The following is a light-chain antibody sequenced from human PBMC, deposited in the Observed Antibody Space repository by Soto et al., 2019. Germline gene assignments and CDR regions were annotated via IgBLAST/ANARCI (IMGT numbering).Light chain of an antibody. CDR3: QQRSNWPWT. CDR1: QSVSSY. J-gene: IGKJ1*01. Sequence: EIVLTQSPATLSLSPGERATLSCRASQSVSSYLAWYQQKPGQAPRLLIYDASNRATGIPARFSGSGPGTDFTLTISSLEPEDFAVYYCQQRSNWPWTFGQGTKVDNK. CDR2: DAS. V-gene: IGKV3-11*01.